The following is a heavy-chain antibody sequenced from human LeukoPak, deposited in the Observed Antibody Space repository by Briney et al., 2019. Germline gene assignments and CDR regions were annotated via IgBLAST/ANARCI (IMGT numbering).Heavy chain of an antibody. CDR3: AGQYSSTKGSFDY. Sequence: GGSLRLSCAASGFTFSDHYMDWVRQAPGKGLEWVARARNKANSYSTDYAASVKGRFTISRDDSKNSLYLQMNSLKIEDTAVYYCAGQYSSTKGSFDYWGQGTLVTVSS. J-gene: IGHJ4*02. D-gene: IGHD6-13*01. V-gene: IGHV3-72*01. CDR2: ARNKANSYST. CDR1: GFTFSDHY.